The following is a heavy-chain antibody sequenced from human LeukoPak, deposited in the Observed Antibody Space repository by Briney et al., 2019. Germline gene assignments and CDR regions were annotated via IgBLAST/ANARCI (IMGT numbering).Heavy chain of an antibody. Sequence: PGGSLRLSCAASGFTFTTYAINWVRQAPGKGLECVSGISGGGDKAYYADSVNGRFTISRDNSKNTVSLQMSSLRAEDTALYYCAKDLALAGTGGGFDVWGQGTRVAVSS. CDR3: AKDLALAGTGGGFDV. D-gene: IGHD6-19*01. J-gene: IGHJ3*01. CDR1: GFTFTTYA. V-gene: IGHV3-23*01. CDR2: ISGGGDKA.